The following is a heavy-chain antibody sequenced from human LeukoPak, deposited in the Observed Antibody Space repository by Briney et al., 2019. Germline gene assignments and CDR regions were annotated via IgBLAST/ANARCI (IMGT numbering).Heavy chain of an antibody. V-gene: IGHV1-46*01. J-gene: IGHJ5*02. CDR2: INPSGGST. D-gene: IGHD1-26*01. Sequence: ASVKVSCKASGYTFTSYYMHWVRQAPGQGLEGMGIINPSGGSTSYAQKFQGRVTMTRDTSTSTVYMELSSLRSEDTAVYYCASFSGSYPNWFDPWGQGTLVTVSS. CDR1: GYTFTSYY. CDR3: ASFSGSYPNWFDP.